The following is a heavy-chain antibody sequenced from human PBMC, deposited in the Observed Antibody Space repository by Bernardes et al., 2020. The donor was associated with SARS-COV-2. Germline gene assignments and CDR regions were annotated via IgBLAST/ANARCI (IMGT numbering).Heavy chain of an antibody. D-gene: IGHD2-15*01. CDR2: ISAYNGYT. Sequence: ASVKVSCKTSGYTFTAYVIIWVRQAPGQGLESMGWISAYNGYTNYAQKFQGRVTMTTDTSTSTAYMELRSLRSDDTAVYYCARALISDCSGGSCYPDYGDYFDYWGLGTLLTVSS. CDR1: GYTFTAYV. CDR3: ARALISDCSGGSCYPDYGDYFDY. V-gene: IGHV1-18*01. J-gene: IGHJ4*02.